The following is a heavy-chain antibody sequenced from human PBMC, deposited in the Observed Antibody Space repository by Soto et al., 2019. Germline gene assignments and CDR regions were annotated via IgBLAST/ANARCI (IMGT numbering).Heavy chain of an antibody. J-gene: IGHJ4*02. CDR2: IYSGGYT. D-gene: IGHD3-10*01. CDR3: GTHPGGGGY. CDR1: GFTVSNNY. Sequence: EVQLVESGGGLIQPGGSLRLSCAVSGFTVSNNYMSWVRQAPGKGLEGVSVIYSGGYTAYGDSVKGRFTISRDNSKNTLYLQRTGLGAPAAALYSRGTHPGGGGYWGQGTLVTVSS. V-gene: IGHV3-53*01.